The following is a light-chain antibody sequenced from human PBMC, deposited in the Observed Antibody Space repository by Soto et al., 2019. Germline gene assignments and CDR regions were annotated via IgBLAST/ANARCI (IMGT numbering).Light chain of an antibody. CDR2: EVS. V-gene: IGLV2-14*01. CDR1: SSDGCAYNY. J-gene: IGLJ1*01. Sequence: SVPTPPAPLSLSPGSSMTNPPPGNSSDGCAYNYVSWYQHHPGKASKFMIYEVSNRPSGVSNRCSGSKSGNTASLTISGLQAEDEADYYCSSYTSSSTLLYVFGTGTKVTVL. CDR3: SSYTSSSTLLYV.